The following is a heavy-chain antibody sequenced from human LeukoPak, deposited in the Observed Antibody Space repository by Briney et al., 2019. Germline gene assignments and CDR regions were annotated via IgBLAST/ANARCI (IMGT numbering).Heavy chain of an antibody. Sequence: PGGSLRLSREASGFTFDDYGMHWVRQAPGKGLEWVSSISWNSASVGYVDSAKGRFTISRDNAKKTLYLQMNSPRAEDTALYYCAKDYGYSSSWYDYWGQGTLVTVSS. CDR2: ISWNSASV. D-gene: IGHD6-13*01. CDR3: AKDYGYSSSWYDY. J-gene: IGHJ4*02. CDR1: GFTFDDYG. V-gene: IGHV3-9*01.